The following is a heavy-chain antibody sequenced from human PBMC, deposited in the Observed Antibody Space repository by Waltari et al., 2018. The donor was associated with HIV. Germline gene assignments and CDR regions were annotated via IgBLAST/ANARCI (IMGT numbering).Heavy chain of an antibody. CDR3: ARAEPRYCSGGSCTGGAFDI. CDR1: GYTFTSYG. J-gene: IGHJ3*02. D-gene: IGHD2-15*01. Sequence: QVQLVQSGAEVKKPGASVKVSCKASGYTFTSYGISWVRQAPGQGSEWMGWISAYNGNTNYAQKLQGRVTMTTDTSTSTAYMELRSLRSDDTAVYYCARAEPRYCSGGSCTGGAFDIWGQGTMVTVSS. CDR2: ISAYNGNT. V-gene: IGHV1-18*01.